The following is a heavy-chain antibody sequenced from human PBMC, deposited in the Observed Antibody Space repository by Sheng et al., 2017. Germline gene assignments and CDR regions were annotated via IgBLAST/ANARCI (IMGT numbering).Heavy chain of an antibody. D-gene: IGHD1-26*01. CDR3: ARGSYYVGDY. V-gene: IGHV3-23*01. Sequence: EVQLLESGGGLVQPGGSLRLSCTVSGFTFSSYAFTWVRQAPGKGLEWVSSVSGNGGRTDYADSVRGRFAISRDNARDTVYLHMSSLTVDDTALYYCARGSYYVGDYWGQGTLLTVSS. CDR2: VSGNGGRT. CDR1: GFTFSSYA. J-gene: IGHJ4*02.